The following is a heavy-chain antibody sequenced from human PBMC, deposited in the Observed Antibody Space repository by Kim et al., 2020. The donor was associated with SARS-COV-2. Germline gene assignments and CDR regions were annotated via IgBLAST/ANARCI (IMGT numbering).Heavy chain of an antibody. J-gene: IGHJ5*02. Sequence: GGSLRLSCAASGFTFSNYSMSWVRQAPGRGLEWVSTVSGSGGSTYYADSVKGRFTTSRDNSNNTLYMQMKNLRAEDTAVYYCTKGVGSQSGWNYVDPGG. V-gene: IGHV3-23*01. CDR3: TKGVGSQSGWNYVDP. CDR1: GFTFSNYS. D-gene: IGHD1-7*01. CDR2: VSGSGGST.